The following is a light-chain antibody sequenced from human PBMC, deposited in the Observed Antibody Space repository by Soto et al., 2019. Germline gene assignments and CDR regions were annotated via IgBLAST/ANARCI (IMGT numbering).Light chain of an antibody. Sequence: EIVLTQSPATLSLSPGERATLSCRASQTVSNYLAWYQQKPGQAPRLLIYDASIRATGIPARFSGSGSGTDFTITISSLEPEDFAVYYCQQRSNWPPITFGQGTRLEIE. J-gene: IGKJ5*01. V-gene: IGKV3-11*01. CDR3: QQRSNWPPIT. CDR1: QTVSNY. CDR2: DAS.